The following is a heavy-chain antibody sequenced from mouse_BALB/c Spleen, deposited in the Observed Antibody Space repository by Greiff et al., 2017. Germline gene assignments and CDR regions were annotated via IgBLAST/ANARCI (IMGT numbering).Heavy chain of an antibody. CDR2: IDPANGNT. V-gene: IGHV14-3*02. Sequence: VQLQQSGAELVKPGASVKLSCTASGFNFKDTYMHWVKQRPEQGLEWIGRIDPANGNTKYDPKFQGKATITADTSSNTAYLQLSSLTSEDTAVYYCARGGGSAMDYWGQGTSVTVSS. CDR3: ARGGGSAMDY. CDR1: GFNFKDTY. J-gene: IGHJ4*01. D-gene: IGHD1-1*01.